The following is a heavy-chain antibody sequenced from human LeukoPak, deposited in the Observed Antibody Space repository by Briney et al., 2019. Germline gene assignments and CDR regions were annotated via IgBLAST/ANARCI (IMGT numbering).Heavy chain of an antibody. D-gene: IGHD6-6*01. V-gene: IGHV4-59*01. CDR1: GGSISSYY. J-gene: IGHJ4*02. Sequence: SETLSLTCTVSGGSISSYYWSWIRQPPGKGLEWIGYIYYSGSTNYNPSLKSRVTISVDTSKNQFSLKLSSVTAADTAVYYCARDRPLFLWAQGTLVTVSS. CDR3: ARDRPLFL. CDR2: IYYSGST.